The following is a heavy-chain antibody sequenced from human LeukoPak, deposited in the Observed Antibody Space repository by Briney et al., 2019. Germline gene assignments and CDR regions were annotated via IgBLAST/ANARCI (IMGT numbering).Heavy chain of an antibody. CDR1: GFTFSSYE. Sequence: GGSLRLSCAASGFTFSSYEMNWVRQAPGKGLEWVSYISSSGSTIYYADSVKGRFTISRDNAKNSLYLQMNSLRAEDTAVYYCARAAGGTSRDYWGQGTLVTVSS. J-gene: IGHJ4*02. CDR2: ISSSGSTI. CDR3: ARAAGGTSRDY. D-gene: IGHD1-26*01. V-gene: IGHV3-48*03.